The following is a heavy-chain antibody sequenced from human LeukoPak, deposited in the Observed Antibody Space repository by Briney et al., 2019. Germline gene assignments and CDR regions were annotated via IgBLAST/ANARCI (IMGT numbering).Heavy chain of an antibody. CDR1: GGSISSYY. Sequence: SETLSLTCTVSGGSISSYYWSWIRQPAGKGLEWIGRIYTSGSTNYNPSLKSRVTMSVDTSKNQFSLKLSSVTAADTAVYYCAREYSSGYYYYYFDYWGQGTLVTVSS. V-gene: IGHV4-4*07. CDR3: AREYSSGYYYYYFDY. D-gene: IGHD3-22*01. J-gene: IGHJ4*02. CDR2: IYTSGST.